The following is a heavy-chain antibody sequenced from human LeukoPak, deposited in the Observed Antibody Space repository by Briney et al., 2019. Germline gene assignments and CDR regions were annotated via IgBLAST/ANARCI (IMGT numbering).Heavy chain of an antibody. Sequence: GASVKVSCKASGYTFTSYGISWVRQAPGQGLEWMGWISAYNGNTNYAQKLQGRVTMTTDTSTSTAYMELRSLRSDDTAVYYCARGSVGVYYDILTGYPDYWGQGTLVTVSS. CDR1: GYTFTSYG. CDR2: ISAYNGNT. J-gene: IGHJ4*02. CDR3: ARGSVGVYYDILTGYPDY. V-gene: IGHV1-18*01. D-gene: IGHD3-9*01.